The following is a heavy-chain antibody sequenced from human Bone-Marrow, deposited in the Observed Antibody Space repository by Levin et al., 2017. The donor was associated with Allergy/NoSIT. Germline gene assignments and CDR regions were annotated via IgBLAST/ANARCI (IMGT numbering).Heavy chain of an antibody. CDR2: FSSTNNYI. J-gene: IGHJ4*02. Sequence: GGSLRLSCAASGFTFSGYTMNWVRQSPGKGLEWVSTFSSTNNYIYYADSVKGRFTISRDNAKNSLYLQLNSLRVEDTAVYYCATTLRGSGSFQDWGQGTLVTVSS. D-gene: IGHD3-10*01. V-gene: IGHV3-21*01. CDR1: GFTFSGYT. CDR3: ATTLRGSGSFQD.